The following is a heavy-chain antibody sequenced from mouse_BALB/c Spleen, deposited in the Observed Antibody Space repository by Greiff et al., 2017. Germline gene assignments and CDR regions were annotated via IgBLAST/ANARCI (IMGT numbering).Heavy chain of an antibody. D-gene: IGHD1-1*01. CDR2: ISSGGSYT. Sequence: EVQLVESGGGLVKPGGSLKLSCAASGFTFSSYAMSWVRQTPEKRLEWVATISSGGSYTYYPDSVKGRFTISRDNAKNTLYLQMSSLRSEDTAMYYCARGTTVVATRDYYAMDYWGQGTSVTVSS. CDR1: GFTFSSYA. V-gene: IGHV5-9-3*01. J-gene: IGHJ4*01. CDR3: ARGTTVVATRDYYAMDY.